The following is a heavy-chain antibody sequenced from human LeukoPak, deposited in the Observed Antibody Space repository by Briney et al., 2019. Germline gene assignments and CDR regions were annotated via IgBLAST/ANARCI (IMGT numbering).Heavy chain of an antibody. J-gene: IGHJ6*03. Sequence: PSVKVSCKASGYSFTSYDINWVRQATGQGLEWMGWMNPNSGNTGYAQRFQGRVTITRNTSISTAYMELSSLRSEDTAVYYWARRAAAGYYYYYYMDVWGKGTTVTVSS. CDR1: GYSFTSYD. CDR2: MNPNSGNT. V-gene: IGHV1-8*03. CDR3: ARRAAAGYYYYYYMDV. D-gene: IGHD6-13*01.